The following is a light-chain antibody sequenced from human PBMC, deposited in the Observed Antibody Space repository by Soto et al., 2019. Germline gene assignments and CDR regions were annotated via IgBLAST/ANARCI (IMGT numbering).Light chain of an antibody. CDR2: DDS. CDR1: NIESKS. Sequence: SYALTQPPSVSVAPGQTARLTCGGNNIESKSVHWYQQKPGQAPVLVVYDDSARPSGIPERFSGSNSGNTATLTISRVEAGDEADYYCQVWDSNTDQRVFGGGTKLTVL. CDR3: QVWDSNTDQRV. V-gene: IGLV3-21*02. J-gene: IGLJ3*02.